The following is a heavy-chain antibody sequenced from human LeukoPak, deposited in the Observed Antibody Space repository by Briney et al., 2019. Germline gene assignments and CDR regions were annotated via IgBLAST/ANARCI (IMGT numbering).Heavy chain of an antibody. CDR2: IRYDGSNK. V-gene: IGHV3-30*02. CDR1: GFTFSSYD. Sequence: GGSLRLSCAASGFTFSSYDMHWVRQAPGKGLEWVAFIRYDGSNKYYADSVKGRFIISRDNSKNTLYLQMNSLRPEDTAVYYCAKEGYYYLDVWGKGTTVTISS. CDR3: AKEGYYYLDV. J-gene: IGHJ6*03.